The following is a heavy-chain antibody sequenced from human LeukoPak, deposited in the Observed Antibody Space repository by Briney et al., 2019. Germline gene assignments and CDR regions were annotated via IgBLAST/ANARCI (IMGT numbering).Heavy chain of an antibody. CDR1: GYTFTNYA. J-gene: IGHJ4*02. CDR2: INGGDGIT. Sequence: GASVKVSCKTSGYTFTNYAIHWVRQAPGQRLKWMGWINGGDGITKHSQRFQGRVTITRDTSASTVYMELSSLTSEDTALYYCAREGQGCDFGYWGQGTLVTVSS. V-gene: IGHV1-3*01. CDR3: AREGQGCDFGY.